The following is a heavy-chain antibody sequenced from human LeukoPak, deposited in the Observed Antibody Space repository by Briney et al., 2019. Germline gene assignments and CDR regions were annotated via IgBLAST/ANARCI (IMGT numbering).Heavy chain of an antibody. CDR1: GFTFSSYG. J-gene: IGHJ3*02. CDR2: ISGSGGST. Sequence: GGSLRLSCTASGFTFSSYGMSWVRQAPGKGLDWVSAISGSGGSTYYADSVKGRFSISRDNSKNTLYLQMNSLRAEDTAVYYCAKDKYSSGWFLDDAFDIWGQGTMVTVSS. V-gene: IGHV3-23*01. CDR3: AKDKYSSGWFLDDAFDI. D-gene: IGHD6-19*01.